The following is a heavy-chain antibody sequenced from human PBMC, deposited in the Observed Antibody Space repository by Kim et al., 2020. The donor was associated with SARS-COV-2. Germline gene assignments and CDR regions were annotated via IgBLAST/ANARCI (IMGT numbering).Heavy chain of an antibody. CDR1: GFTFSSYA. D-gene: IGHD3-22*01. V-gene: IGHV3-23*01. CDR2: ISGSGGST. J-gene: IGHJ3*02. CDR3: AKARKSSIVVFITNNYDAFDI. Sequence: GGSLRLSCAASGFTFSSYAMSWVRQAPGKGLEWVSAISGSGGSTYYADSVKGRFTISRDNSKNTLYLQMNSLRAEDTAVYYCAKARKSSIVVFITNNYDAFDIWGQGTMVTVSS.